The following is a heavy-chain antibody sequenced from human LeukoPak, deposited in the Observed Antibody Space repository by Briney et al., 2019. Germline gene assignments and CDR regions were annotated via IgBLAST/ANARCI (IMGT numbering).Heavy chain of an antibody. D-gene: IGHD3-16*01. CDR3: ARDGRVGSGSNWFDP. CDR2: IYYSGST. J-gene: IGHJ5*02. V-gene: IGHV4-31*03. CDR1: GGSISSGGYY. Sequence: PSETLSLTCTVSGGSISSGGYYWSWIRQHPGKGLEWIGYIYYSGSTYYNPSLKSRVTISVDTSKNQFSLKLSSVTAADTAVYYCARDGRVGSGSNWFDPWGQGTLVTVSS.